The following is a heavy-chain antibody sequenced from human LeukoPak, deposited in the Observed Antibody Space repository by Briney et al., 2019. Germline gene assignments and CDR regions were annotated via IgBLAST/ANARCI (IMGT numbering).Heavy chain of an antibody. D-gene: IGHD5-18*01. Sequence: RASVKVSCKASGYTFTSSAMNWVRQATGQGLEWMGWMNPNSGNTGYAQKFQGRVTMTRNTSISTAYMELSSLRSEDTAVYYCARDNGGTAMAYYYYMDVWGKGTTVTISS. V-gene: IGHV1-8*01. CDR1: GYTFTSSA. CDR3: ARDNGGTAMAYYYYMDV. J-gene: IGHJ6*03. CDR2: MNPNSGNT.